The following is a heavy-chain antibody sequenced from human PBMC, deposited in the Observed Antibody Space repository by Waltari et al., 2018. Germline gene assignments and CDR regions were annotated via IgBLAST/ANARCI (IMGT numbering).Heavy chain of an antibody. J-gene: IGHJ4*01. CDR2: IYHSGGT. CDR1: GYSISSGYY. V-gene: IGHV4-38-2*02. CDR3: ARDRWNDLGGVDY. D-gene: IGHD1-1*01. Sequence: QVQLQESGPGLVKPSETLSLTCAVSGYSISSGYYWGWIRQPPGKGLEWIGSIYHSGGTYYNPSLKSRVTISVDTSKNQFSLKLSSVTAADTAVYYCARDRWNDLGGVDYWGQEPWSPSPQ.